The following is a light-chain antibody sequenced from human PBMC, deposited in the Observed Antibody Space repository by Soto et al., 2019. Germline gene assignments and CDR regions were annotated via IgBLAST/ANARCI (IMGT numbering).Light chain of an antibody. CDR1: QSVSSSY. V-gene: IGKV3-20*01. J-gene: IGKJ2*01. Sequence: EIVLTQSPGTLSLSPGERATLSCRASQSVSSSYLAWYQQKPGQAPRLLIYGASSRATGIPDRFSGSGSGTDFTLTISRLEPEDFAVYYCQQYGSSPRYTCGQGNKLEIK. CDR2: GAS. CDR3: QQYGSSPRYT.